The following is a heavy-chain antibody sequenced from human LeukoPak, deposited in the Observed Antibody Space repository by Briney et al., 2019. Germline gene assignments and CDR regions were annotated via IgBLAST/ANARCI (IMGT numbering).Heavy chain of an antibody. J-gene: IGHJ4*02. V-gene: IGHV3-74*01. CDR3: AREWKKTGAFDH. CDR1: GFTFSSYR. Sequence: PGGSLRLSCAASGFTFSSYRMHWVRQVPGKGLVWVSRINTDGSSTTYADSVKGRFTISRDNTENTLYLQMSSLRAEDTAVYYCAREWKKTGAFDHWGQGTLVTVSS. CDR2: INTDGSST. D-gene: IGHD1-1*01.